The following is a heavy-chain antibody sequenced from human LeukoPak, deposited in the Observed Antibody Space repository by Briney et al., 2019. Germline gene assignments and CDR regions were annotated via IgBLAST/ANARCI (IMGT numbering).Heavy chain of an antibody. CDR1: GDSIRSDY. CDR3: ARTPHRGGFDS. J-gene: IGHJ4*02. Sequence: SETLSLTCTVPGDSIRSDYWSWLRQPPGKALEHIGYIYFTGTTNYKPSLKSRVTMSVDMSKNQFSLKLSSVTAADTAVYYCARTPHRGGFDSWGQGTLVTVSS. D-gene: IGHD3-16*01. CDR2: IYFTGTT. V-gene: IGHV4-59*01.